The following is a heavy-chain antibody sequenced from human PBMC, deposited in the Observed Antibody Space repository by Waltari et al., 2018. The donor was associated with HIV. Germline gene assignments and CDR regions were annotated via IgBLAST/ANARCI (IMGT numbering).Heavy chain of an antibody. Sequence: QVQLVESGGGVVQPGGSLRLPCAACGFPFGSYGMHWVRQAPGKGLEWLAFIRYDGSNKYYADSVKGRFTISRDNSKNTLYLQMNSLRAEDTAVYYCAKLSSGYPDNDAFDIWGQGTMVTVSS. V-gene: IGHV3-30*02. CDR3: AKLSSGYPDNDAFDI. J-gene: IGHJ3*02. D-gene: IGHD3-22*01. CDR2: IRYDGSNK. CDR1: GFPFGSYG.